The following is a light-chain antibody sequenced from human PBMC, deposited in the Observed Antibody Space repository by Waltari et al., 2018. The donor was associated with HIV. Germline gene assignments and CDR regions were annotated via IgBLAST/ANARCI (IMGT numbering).Light chain of an antibody. CDR1: SRDVGGYNL. V-gene: IGLV2-23*02. CDR2: DVF. J-gene: IGLJ3*02. CDR3: CSYAGSRTWV. Sequence: QSALTQPASVSGSPGQSITVSCTGTSRDVGGYNLVSWYQQHPGKAPKLIIFDVFKRPAGVSERFSGSRSGNTASLTVSGLQAEDEADYYCCSYAGSRTWVFGGGTALTVL.